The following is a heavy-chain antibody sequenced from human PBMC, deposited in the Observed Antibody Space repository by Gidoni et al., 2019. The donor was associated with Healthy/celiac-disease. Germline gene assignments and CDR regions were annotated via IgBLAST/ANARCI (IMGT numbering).Heavy chain of an antibody. V-gene: IGHV3-23*01. CDR1: GFTFSSYA. D-gene: IGHD3-3*01. J-gene: IGHJ4*02. CDR2: ISGSGGST. CDR3: AKDLGAYYDFWSGYVFDY. Sequence: EVQLLESGGGLVQPGGSLRLSCAASGFTFSSYAMSWVRQAPGKGLEWVSAISGSGGSTYYADSVKGRFTISRDNSKNTLYLQMNSLRAEDTAVYYCAKDLGAYYDFWSGYVFDYWGQGTLVTVSS.